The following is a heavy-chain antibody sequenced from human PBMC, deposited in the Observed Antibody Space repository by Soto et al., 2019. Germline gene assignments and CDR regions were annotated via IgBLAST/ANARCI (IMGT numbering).Heavy chain of an antibody. CDR2: ISSSSSYT. CDR1: GFTFSDYY. J-gene: IGHJ4*02. Sequence: QVQLVESGGGLVKPGGYLRLSCVAAGFTFSDYYMSWIRQAPGKGLEWVSYISSSSSYTNYADSVKGRFTISRDNAKNSLYLQMNSLRAEDTAVYYCARERGSGSYYNVGYWGQGTLVTVSS. V-gene: IGHV3-11*05. D-gene: IGHD3-10*01. CDR3: ARERGSGSYYNVGY.